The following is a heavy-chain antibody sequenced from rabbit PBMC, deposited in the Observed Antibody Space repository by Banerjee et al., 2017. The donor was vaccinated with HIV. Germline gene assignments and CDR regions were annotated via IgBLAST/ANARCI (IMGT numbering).Heavy chain of an antibody. CDR2: INTSSGST. D-gene: IGHD4-1*01. CDR1: GFSFNNKYV. CDR3: ARETGWGAGDYYFNL. J-gene: IGHJ4*01. V-gene: IGHV1S45*01. Sequence: QEQLVESGGGLVQPEGSLTLTCTASGFSFNNKYVMCWVRQAPGKGLEWIACINTSSGSTVYATWAKGRFTISRTSSTTVALQMTSLTAADTATYFCARETGWGAGDYYFNLWGPGTLVTVS.